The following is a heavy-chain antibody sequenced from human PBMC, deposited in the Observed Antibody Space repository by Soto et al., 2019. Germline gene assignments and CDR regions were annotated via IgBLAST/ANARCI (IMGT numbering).Heavy chain of an antibody. CDR2: IERDDDDK. J-gene: IGHJ6*02. CDR1: GFSLTSPGMC. V-gene: IGHV2-70*13. CDR3: ARSIRGPRRFNGMDV. D-gene: IGHD1-20*01. Sequence: SGPTLVNPTETLTLTCTFSGFSLTSPGMCVSWIRQSPGKALEWLALIERDDDDKYHSTSLKTRLTISKDTRKHQVVLTMANMEPADTATYYCARSIRGPRRFNGMDVWGQGTTVTVSS.